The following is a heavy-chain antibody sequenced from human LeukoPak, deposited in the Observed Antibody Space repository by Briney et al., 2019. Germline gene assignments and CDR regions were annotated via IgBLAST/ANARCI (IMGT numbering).Heavy chain of an antibody. Sequence: PSETLSLTCTVSGGSISSYYWSWIRQPAGKGLEWIGRICTSGSTNYNPSLKSRVTMSVDTSKNQFSLKLSSVTAADTAVYYCAREEGWILTGYYNGLHYYYMDVWGKGTTVTVSS. J-gene: IGHJ6*03. D-gene: IGHD3-9*01. CDR3: AREEGWILTGYYNGLHYYYMDV. V-gene: IGHV4-4*07. CDR1: GGSISSYY. CDR2: ICTSGST.